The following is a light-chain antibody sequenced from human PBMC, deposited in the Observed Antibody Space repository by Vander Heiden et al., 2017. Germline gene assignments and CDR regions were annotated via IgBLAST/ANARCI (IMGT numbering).Light chain of an antibody. J-gene: IGLJ1*01. Sequence: QSVLTQPPSASGTPGQRVTISCSGSSSNIGSNYVYWYQQLPGTAPQLLSYRNNQRPSGVPDRFSGSKSGTSDSLAISGLRSEDEADYYCAAWDDSLSGFYVFGTGTKVTVL. CDR1: SSNIGSNY. V-gene: IGLV1-47*01. CDR3: AAWDDSLSGFYV. CDR2: RNN.